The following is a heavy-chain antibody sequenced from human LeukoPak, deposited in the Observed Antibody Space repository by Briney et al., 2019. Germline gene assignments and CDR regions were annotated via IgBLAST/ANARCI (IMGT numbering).Heavy chain of an antibody. CDR2: ISSSGSTI. Sequence: GGSLRLSCAASGFTFSSYEMNWVRQAPGKGLEWVSYISSSGSTIYYADYVKGRFTISRDNAKNSLYLQMNRLRAEETAVYYCARARYYYDSSGYYWDAFDIWGQGTMVTVSS. CDR3: ARARYYYDSSGYYWDAFDI. V-gene: IGHV3-48*03. D-gene: IGHD3-22*01. J-gene: IGHJ3*02. CDR1: GFTFSSYE.